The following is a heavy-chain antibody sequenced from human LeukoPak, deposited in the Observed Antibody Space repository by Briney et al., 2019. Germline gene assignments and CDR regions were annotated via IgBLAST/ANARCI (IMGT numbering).Heavy chain of an antibody. Sequence: ASVKVSCKASGYTFTSYYMHWVRQAPGQGLEWMGGIIPIFGTANYAQKFQGRVTITADESTSTAYMELSSLRSEDTAVYYCARDWIAVAARYYYGMDVWGQGTTVTVSS. CDR3: ARDWIAVAARYYYGMDV. CDR2: IIPIFGTA. CDR1: GYTFTSYY. V-gene: IGHV1-69*13. D-gene: IGHD6-19*01. J-gene: IGHJ6*02.